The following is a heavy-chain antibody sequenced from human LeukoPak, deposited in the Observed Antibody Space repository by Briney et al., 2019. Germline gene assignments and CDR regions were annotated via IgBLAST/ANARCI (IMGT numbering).Heavy chain of an antibody. V-gene: IGHV3-23*01. CDR2: ISGSGGST. D-gene: IGHD3-22*01. Sequence: GGSLRLSCPASGFNFSSYAMHWVRQAPGKGLEWVSAISGSGGSTYYADSVKGRFTISRDNSKNTLYLQMNSLRAEDTAVYYCAKVPLYYDSSGYYSHFDYWGQGTLVTVSS. CDR3: AKVPLYYDSSGYYSHFDY. CDR1: GFNFSSYA. J-gene: IGHJ4*02.